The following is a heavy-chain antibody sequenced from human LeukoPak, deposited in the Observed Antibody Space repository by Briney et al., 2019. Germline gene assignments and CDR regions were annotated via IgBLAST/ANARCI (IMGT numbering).Heavy chain of an antibody. CDR1: GFTFSTYS. CDR2: ISSSSNYI. Sequence: PGGSLRLSCAASGFTFSTYSMNWVRQAPGKGLEWVSSISSSSNYIYYADSMKGRFTISRDNAKNSLYLQMNSLRAEDTAVYYCARDARSSSGYSSYAFDIWGQGTMVTFSS. CDR3: ARDARSSSGYSSYAFDI. V-gene: IGHV3-21*01. J-gene: IGHJ3*02. D-gene: IGHD3-22*01.